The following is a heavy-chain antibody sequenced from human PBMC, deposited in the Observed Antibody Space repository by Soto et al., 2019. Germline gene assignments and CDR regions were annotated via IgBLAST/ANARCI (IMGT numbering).Heavy chain of an antibody. CDR3: ARTETQAFWDFDL. J-gene: IGHJ2*01. CDR2: MYYSGSS. CDR1: GFTLSSHY. Sequence: EVQLVESGGGLVQPGGALTLSCAASGFTLSSHYMTWVRQAPGKALEWVAVMYYSGSSYYADSVQGRFTLSRDTSKNTLSLQMNSLRVDDTAVYYCARTETQAFWDFDLWGPGTLVAVSS. V-gene: IGHV3-53*01.